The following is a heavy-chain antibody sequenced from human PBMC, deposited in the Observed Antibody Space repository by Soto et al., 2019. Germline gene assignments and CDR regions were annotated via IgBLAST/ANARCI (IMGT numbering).Heavy chain of an antibody. V-gene: IGHV1-46*01. Sequence: ASVKVSCKAPGDTFTSYYLNWVRQAPGQGLEWMGVINPHGGSTKYAQKFKGRITMTRDTSRSTVYMELSSLRSDDTAIHYCARSSGGNFGIIIEGSNWFDPWGQGTLVTVSS. CDR2: INPHGGST. CDR3: ARSSGGNFGIIIEGSNWFDP. J-gene: IGHJ5*02. D-gene: IGHD3-3*01. CDR1: GDTFTSYY.